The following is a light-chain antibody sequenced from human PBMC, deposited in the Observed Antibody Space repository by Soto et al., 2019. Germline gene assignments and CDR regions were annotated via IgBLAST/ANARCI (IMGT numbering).Light chain of an antibody. CDR1: SSNIGAGYD. CDR2: GNS. Sequence: QSVLTQPPSVSGAPGQRVTISCTGSSSNIGAGYDVHWYQQLPGTAPKLLIYGNSNRPSGVPDRFSGSKSGTSASLAITGLQAEDEADYYCQSYDSSLSGGVFGGGTTVTV. J-gene: IGLJ2*01. CDR3: QSYDSSLSGGV. V-gene: IGLV1-40*01.